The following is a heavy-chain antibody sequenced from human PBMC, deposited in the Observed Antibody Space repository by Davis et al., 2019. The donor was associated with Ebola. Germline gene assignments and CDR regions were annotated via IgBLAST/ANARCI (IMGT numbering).Heavy chain of an antibody. J-gene: IGHJ2*01. V-gene: IGHV3-30*18. CDR2: ISYDGSNK. Sequence: GGSLRPSFAPPGFPFSSYGMHWVRQAPGKGLEWVAVISYDGSNKYYADSVKGRFTISRDNSKNTLYLQMNSLRAEDTAVYYCAKWRVSGYYYTYWYFDLWGRGTLVTVSS. D-gene: IGHD3-22*01. CDR1: GFPFSSYG. CDR3: AKWRVSGYYYTYWYFDL.